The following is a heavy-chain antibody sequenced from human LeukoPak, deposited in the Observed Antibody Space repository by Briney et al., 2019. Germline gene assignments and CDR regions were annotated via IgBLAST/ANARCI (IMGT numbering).Heavy chain of an antibody. CDR1: GGSISSYY. V-gene: IGHV4-59*08. J-gene: IGHJ3*02. Sequence: SETLSLTCTVSGGSISSYYWSWIRQPPGKGLEWIGYIFYSGSTNYNPSLKSRVAISEDTSKNQFSLKLSSVTAADTAVYYCARVPGIEAFDIWGQGTMVTVSS. D-gene: IGHD3-10*01. CDR3: ARVPGIEAFDI. CDR2: IFYSGST.